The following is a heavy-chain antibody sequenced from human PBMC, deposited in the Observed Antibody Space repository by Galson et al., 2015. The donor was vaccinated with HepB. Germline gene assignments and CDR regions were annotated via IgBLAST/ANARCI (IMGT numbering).Heavy chain of an antibody. CDR3: ARDGVVGATTGPYYFDY. D-gene: IGHD1-26*01. Sequence: SLRLSCAASGFNFRSYGMNWVRQAPGKGLEWVAYMSSSSSSVYYADSVKGRFTISRDNAMSSLYLQMNSLRDEDTAVYYCARDGVVGATTGPYYFDYWGQGALVTVSS. CDR1: GFNFRSYG. J-gene: IGHJ4*02. CDR2: MSSSSSSV. V-gene: IGHV3-48*02.